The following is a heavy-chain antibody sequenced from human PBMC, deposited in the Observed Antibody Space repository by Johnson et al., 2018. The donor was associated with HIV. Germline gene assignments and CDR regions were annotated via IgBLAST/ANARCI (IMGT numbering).Heavy chain of an antibody. CDR3: ARDRYPVDTAMAGEDAFDI. J-gene: IGHJ3*02. V-gene: IGHV3-11*04. D-gene: IGHD5-18*01. Sequence: QVQLVESGGGLVKPGGSLRLSCAASGFTFSDYYMSWIRQAPGKGLEWVSYISNSGNTIYYTYSVKGRFPISRDNAKNSLYLQMNSLRAEDTAVYYCARDRYPVDTAMAGEDAFDIWGQGTMVTVSS. CDR2: ISNSGNTI. CDR1: GFTFSDYY.